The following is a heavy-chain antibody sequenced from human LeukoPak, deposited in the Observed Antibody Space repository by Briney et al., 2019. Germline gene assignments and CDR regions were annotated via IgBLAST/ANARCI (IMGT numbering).Heavy chain of an antibody. CDR1: GGSISSSSYY. Sequence: SETLSLTCTVSGGSISSSSYYWGWIRQPPGQGLEWIGSIYYSGSTYYNPSLKSRVTVSVDTSKNQFSLKLSSVTAADTAVYYCASGKQLRGVFDYWGQGTLVTVSS. V-gene: IGHV4-39*07. D-gene: IGHD6-6*01. CDR3: ASGKQLRGVFDY. CDR2: IYYSGST. J-gene: IGHJ4*02.